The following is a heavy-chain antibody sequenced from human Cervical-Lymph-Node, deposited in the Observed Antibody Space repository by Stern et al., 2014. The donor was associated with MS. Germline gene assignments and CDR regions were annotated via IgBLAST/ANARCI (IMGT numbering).Heavy chain of an antibody. J-gene: IGHJ4*02. Sequence: QVQLVQSGAEVKKPGSSVKVSCKASGGTFSSYVISWVRQAPGQGLEWIGGIIPSFGTTTYAQEFQGRVTITANKSRSTASRELNSLRSEDTAVYYWGRAPPATDYWGQGTLVTVSS. V-gene: IGHV1-69*06. CDR1: GGTFSSYV. CDR3: GRAPPATDY. CDR2: IIPSFGTT.